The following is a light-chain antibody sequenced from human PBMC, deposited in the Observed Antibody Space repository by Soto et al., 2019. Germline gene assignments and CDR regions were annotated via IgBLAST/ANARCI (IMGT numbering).Light chain of an antibody. Sequence: EIVMPQSPATLSVSPGESATLSCRASQSVSSYLAWYQQKPGQAPRLLIYGASTRATDIPARFSGSGSGTEFTLTISSLQSEDFALYYCQKYNNWPLTVGGGNKVDIK. J-gene: IGKJ4*01. CDR1: QSVSSY. V-gene: IGKV3-15*01. CDR2: GAS. CDR3: QKYNNWPLT.